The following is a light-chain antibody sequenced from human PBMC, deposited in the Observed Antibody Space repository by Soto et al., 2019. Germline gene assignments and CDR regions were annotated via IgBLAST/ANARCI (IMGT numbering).Light chain of an antibody. CDR3: MQGTHWPWT. CDR1: QSLIHSDGNTY. Sequence: DVVMTQSPLSLPVTLGQPASISCRSSQSLIHSDGNTYLNWFQQRPGQSPRRLIYEVSDRDSGVPDRFSGSGSGTDFTLQISRVEAEDVGVYYCMQGTHWPWTFGQGTEVEIK. CDR2: EVS. J-gene: IGKJ1*01. V-gene: IGKV2-30*02.